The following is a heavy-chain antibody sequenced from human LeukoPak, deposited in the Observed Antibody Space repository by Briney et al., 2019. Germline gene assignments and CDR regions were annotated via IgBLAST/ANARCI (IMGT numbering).Heavy chain of an antibody. D-gene: IGHD1-7*01. Sequence: SETLSLTCTVSGGSISSGGYYWSWIRQHPGKGLEWIGYIYYSGSTYYNPSLKSRVTISVDTSKNQFSLKLSSETAADTAVYYCARVLGHSELSYFDYWGQGTLVTVSS. V-gene: IGHV4-31*03. CDR1: GGSISSGGYY. J-gene: IGHJ4*02. CDR3: ARVLGHSELSYFDY. CDR2: IYYSGST.